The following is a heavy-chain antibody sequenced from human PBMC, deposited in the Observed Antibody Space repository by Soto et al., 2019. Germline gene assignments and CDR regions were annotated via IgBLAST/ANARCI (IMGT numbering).Heavy chain of an antibody. CDR3: ARAEGYSYGFDYYYGMDV. V-gene: IGHV1-2*02. Sequence: ASVKVSCKASGYTFTGYYMHWVRQAPGQGLEWMGWIKPNSGGTNYAQKFQGRVTMTRDTSISTAYMELSRLRSDDTAVYYCARAEGYSYGFDYYYGMDVWGQGTTVTV. J-gene: IGHJ6*02. D-gene: IGHD5-18*01. CDR2: IKPNSGGT. CDR1: GYTFTGYY.